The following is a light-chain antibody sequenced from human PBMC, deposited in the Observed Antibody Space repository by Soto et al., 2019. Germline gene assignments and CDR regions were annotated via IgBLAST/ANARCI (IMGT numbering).Light chain of an antibody. J-gene: IGLJ3*02. CDR2: DVS. Sequence: QSVLTQPASVSGSPGQSITMSCTGTTSEVGGYNFVFWYQQHPGKAPKLRIYDVSYRPSGVSNRVSGSKSGNTASLTISGLQAEDVADFYCSSYTSSRTVVFGGGTKVTVL. CDR1: TSEVGGYNF. CDR3: SSYTSSRTVV. V-gene: IGLV2-14*03.